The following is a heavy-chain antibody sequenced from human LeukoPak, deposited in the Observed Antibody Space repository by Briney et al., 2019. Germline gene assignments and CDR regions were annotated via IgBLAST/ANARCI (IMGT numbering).Heavy chain of an antibody. V-gene: IGHV3-23*01. Sequence: PGGSLRLSCEASGFTFSSYGMSWVRQAPGKGLEWVSAISGSGGSTYYADSVKGRFTISRDNSKNTLYLQMNSLRAEDTAVYYCAKESGQWLVRFAYWGQGTLVTVSS. CDR3: AKESGQWLVRFAY. CDR1: GFTFSSYG. CDR2: ISGSGGST. D-gene: IGHD6-19*01. J-gene: IGHJ4*02.